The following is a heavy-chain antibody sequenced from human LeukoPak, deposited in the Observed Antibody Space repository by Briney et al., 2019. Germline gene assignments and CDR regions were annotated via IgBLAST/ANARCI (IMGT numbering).Heavy chain of an antibody. J-gene: IGHJ3*02. Sequence: SETLSLTCTVSGGSISSYYWSWIRQPPGKGLEWIGYIYYSGSTNYNPSLKSRVTISVDTSKNQFSLKLSSVTAADTAVYYCARAAIAGGSGFDIWGQGTMVTVSS. CDR2: IYYSGST. V-gene: IGHV4-59*01. CDR3: ARAAIAGGSGFDI. CDR1: GGSISSYY. D-gene: IGHD3-10*01.